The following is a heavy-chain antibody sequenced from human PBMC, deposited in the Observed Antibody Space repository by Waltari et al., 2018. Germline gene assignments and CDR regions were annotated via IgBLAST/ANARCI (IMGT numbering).Heavy chain of an antibody. Sequence: EVQLVESGGGLVQPGRSMRLSCTASGFTFGDYAMSWFRQAPGKGMEWVGVIRSKAYGGTTEDAASVTGGFTISSYDSKSIAYLQTNSLKTEDTSVYYCTSRPYHGILPYYYYGLDVWGQGTTVTVSS. CDR1: GFTFGDYA. CDR2: IRSKAYGGTT. CDR3: TSRPYHGILPYYYYGLDV. D-gene: IGHD6-6*01. V-gene: IGHV3-49*03. J-gene: IGHJ6*02.